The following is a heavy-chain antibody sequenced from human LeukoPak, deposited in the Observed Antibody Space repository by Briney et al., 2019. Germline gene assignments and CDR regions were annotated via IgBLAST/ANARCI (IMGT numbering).Heavy chain of an antibody. J-gene: IGHJ4*02. CDR1: GGSISSYY. CDR2: IYTSGST. CDR3: ARSRVYYGSGSPFDY. V-gene: IGHV4-4*07. D-gene: IGHD3-10*01. Sequence: SETLSLTCTVSGGSISSYYWSWIRQPAGKGLEWIGRIYTSGSTNYNPSLKSRVTMSVDTSKNQFSLKVSSVTAADTAVYYCARSRVYYGSGSPFDYWGQGTLVTVSS.